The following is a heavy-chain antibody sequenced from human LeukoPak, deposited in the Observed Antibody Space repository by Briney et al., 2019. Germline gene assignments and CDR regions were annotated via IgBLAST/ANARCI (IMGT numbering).Heavy chain of an antibody. Sequence: PSETLSLTCTVSGGSISSSSYYWGWIRQPPGKGLEWIGSIYYSGSTYYNPSLKSRVTISVDTSKNQFSLKLSSVTAADTAVYYCACHMGSSWYGLVYYWGQGTLVTVSS. V-gene: IGHV4-39*07. CDR1: GGSISSSSYY. J-gene: IGHJ4*02. CDR3: ACHMGSSWYGLVYY. D-gene: IGHD6-13*01. CDR2: IYYSGST.